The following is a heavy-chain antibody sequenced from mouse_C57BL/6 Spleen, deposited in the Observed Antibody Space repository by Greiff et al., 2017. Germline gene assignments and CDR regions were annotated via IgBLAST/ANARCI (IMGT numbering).Heavy chain of an antibody. CDR3: TRWTVVAYYFDY. CDR1: GYTFTDYE. CDR2: IDPETGGT. J-gene: IGHJ2*01. Sequence: VQLQQSGAELVRPGASVTLSCKASGYTFTDYEMHWVKQTPVHGLEWIGAIDPETGGTAYNQKFKGKAILTADKSSSTAYMELRSLTSEDSAVYYCTRWTVVAYYFDYWGQGTTLTVSS. D-gene: IGHD1-1*01. V-gene: IGHV1-15*01.